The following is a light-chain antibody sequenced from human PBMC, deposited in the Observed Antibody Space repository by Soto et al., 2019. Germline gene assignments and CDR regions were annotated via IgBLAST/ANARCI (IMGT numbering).Light chain of an antibody. CDR3: QQYNNWTRT. Sequence: EIVMTQSPATRSLSPGERATLSCRASQGVSRNLAWYQQKPGQAPRLLIYGASTRATGIPARFSGSGSGTEFTLTISSLQYEDFAVYYCQQYNNWTRTFGQGTRLEIK. CDR2: GAS. J-gene: IGKJ5*01. CDR1: QGVSRN. V-gene: IGKV3-15*01.